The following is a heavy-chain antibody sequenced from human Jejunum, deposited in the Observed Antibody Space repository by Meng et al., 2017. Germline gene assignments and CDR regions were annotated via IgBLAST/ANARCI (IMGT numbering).Heavy chain of an antibody. CDR1: GFIFSNYW. V-gene: IGHV3-74*01. CDR3: VRALNDDGGETF. CDR2: INGDGSTT. Sequence: GESLKISCTASGFIFSNYWMHWVRQVPGKGLVWVSRINGDGSTTGYADSVKGRFTISRDNTKNKLSLQMNSLRAEDTAVYYCVRALNDDGGETFWGQGMLVTVSS. J-gene: IGHJ4*02. D-gene: IGHD4-23*01.